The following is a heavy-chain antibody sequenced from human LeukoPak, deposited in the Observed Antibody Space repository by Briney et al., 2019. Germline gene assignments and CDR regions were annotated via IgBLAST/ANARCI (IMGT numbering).Heavy chain of an antibody. D-gene: IGHD2-15*01. CDR2: IIPIFGTA. CDR1: GGTVSSYA. V-gene: IGHV1-69*06. J-gene: IGHJ6*04. Sequence: SVKVSCKASGGTVSSYAISWVRQAPGQGLEWMGGIIPIFGTANYAQKFQGRVTITADKSTSTAYMELSSLRSEDTAVYYCAREIGGGSCYPECGMDVWGKGTTVTVSS. CDR3: AREIGGGSCYPECGMDV.